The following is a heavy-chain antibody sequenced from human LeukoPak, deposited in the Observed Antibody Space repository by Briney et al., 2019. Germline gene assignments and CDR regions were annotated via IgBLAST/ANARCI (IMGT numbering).Heavy chain of an antibody. D-gene: IGHD6-19*01. J-gene: IGHJ4*02. CDR1: GGSFSGYY. CDR3: ARFGRREQWLAFDY. Sequence: PSETLSLTCAVYGGSFSGYYWSWIRQPPGKGLEWIGEINHSGSTNYNPSLKSRVTISVDTSKNQFSLKLSSVTAADTAVDYCARFGRREQWLAFDYWGQGTLVTVSS. V-gene: IGHV4-34*01. CDR2: INHSGST.